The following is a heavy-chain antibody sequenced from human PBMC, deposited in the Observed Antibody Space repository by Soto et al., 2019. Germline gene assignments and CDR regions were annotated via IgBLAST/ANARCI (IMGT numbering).Heavy chain of an antibody. CDR1: GFSFTSYG. V-gene: IGHV3-30*03. J-gene: IGHJ1*01. CDR3: ATSEFTYYPGLD. CDR2: ISHDGRNQ. D-gene: IGHD3-22*01. Sequence: HPGGSLRLSCLGSGFSFTSYGMHWVRQSPGKGLEWVAVISHDGRNQYYGESVRGRFTISRDNSNNTLFLQMNSLRIEDSALYYCATSEFTYYPGLDWGQG.